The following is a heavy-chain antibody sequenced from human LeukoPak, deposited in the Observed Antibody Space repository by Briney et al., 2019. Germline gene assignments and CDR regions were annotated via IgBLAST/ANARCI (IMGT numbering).Heavy chain of an antibody. CDR2: ISGSGGST. V-gene: IGHV3-23*01. CDR1: GFTFSSYA. Sequence: PGGSLRLSCAASGFTFSSYAMSWVRQAPGKGLEWVSAISGSGGSTYYADSVKGRFTISRDNSKNTLYLQMNSLRAEDAAVYYCANHDSSGYSFFSSLRWGQGTLVTVSS. D-gene: IGHD3-22*01. J-gene: IGHJ4*02. CDR3: ANHDSSGYSFFSSLR.